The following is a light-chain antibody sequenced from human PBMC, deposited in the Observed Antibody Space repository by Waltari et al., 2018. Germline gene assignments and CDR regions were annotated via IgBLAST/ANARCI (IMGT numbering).Light chain of an antibody. CDR1: SSSICNNT. CDR2: SNN. J-gene: IGLJ2*01. Sequence: QPVLTQPPSASGTPGLRVTISCSGSSSSICNNTSYWYQQHPGTAPKLLIYSNNQRPSGVPDRFSGSKSGTSASLAISGLQAEDEADYYCAAWNDSLNGPVFGGGTKLTVL. CDR3: AAWNDSLNGPV. V-gene: IGLV1-44*01.